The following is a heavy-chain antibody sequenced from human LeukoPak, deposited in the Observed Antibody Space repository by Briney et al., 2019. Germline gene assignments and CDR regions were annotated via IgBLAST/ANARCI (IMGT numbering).Heavy chain of an antibody. CDR1: GFTFSNYA. CDR3: SKRGPNTGWHFFDH. V-gene: IGHV3-23*01. CDR2: INEVGDDT. J-gene: IGHJ5*02. D-gene: IGHD6-19*01. Sequence: GGSLRPSCAVSGFTFSNYAMSWVRQTPARGLEWVSSINEVGDDTNYVDSVRGRFTVSRDNSKNTLYLQLNSLRAEDTALYYCSKRGPNTGWHFFDHWGPGTLVTVS.